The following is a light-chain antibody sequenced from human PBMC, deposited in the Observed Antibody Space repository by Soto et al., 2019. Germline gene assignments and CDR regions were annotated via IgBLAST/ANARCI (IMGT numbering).Light chain of an antibody. V-gene: IGLV1-40*01. J-gene: IGLJ2*01. CDR3: QSYDSSLSGSV. CDR1: SSNIGAGYD. Sequence: QSVLTQPPSVSGAPGQRVTISCTGSSSNIGAGYDVHWYQQLPGTAPKLLIYGNSNRPSGVPDRFSGSKSGPSASLAITGLQAEDGADYYCQSYDSSLSGSVFGGGTQLTVL. CDR2: GNS.